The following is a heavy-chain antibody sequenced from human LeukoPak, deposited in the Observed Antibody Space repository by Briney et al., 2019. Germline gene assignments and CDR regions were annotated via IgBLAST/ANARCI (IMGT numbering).Heavy chain of an antibody. Sequence: SETLSLTCTVSGGSISSSSYYWGWIRQPPGKGLEWIGSIYYSGSIYYNPSLKSRVTISVDTSKKQFYLKLSSVTAADTAVYYCARETSQKGAHYMDVWGKGTTVTISS. CDR1: GGSISSSSYY. CDR3: ARETSQKGAHYMDV. D-gene: IGHD3-16*01. V-gene: IGHV4-39*02. J-gene: IGHJ6*03. CDR2: IYYSGSI.